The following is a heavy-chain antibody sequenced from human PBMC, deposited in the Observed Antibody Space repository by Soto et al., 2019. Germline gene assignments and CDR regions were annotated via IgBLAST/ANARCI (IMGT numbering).Heavy chain of an antibody. CDR3: AKDRGALRWSEEHFYFDY. D-gene: IGHD4-17*01. CDR2: ISYDGSKI. J-gene: IGHJ4*02. V-gene: IGHV3-30*18. Sequence: GSLRLSCAPSGFTFSSYGMHWVRQAPGKGLEWVAVISYDGSKIYYADSVKGRFIISRDNSKNTLYLQMDSLRVEDTAVYYCAKDRGALRWSEEHFYFDYWGQGTLVTVSS. CDR1: GFTFSSYG.